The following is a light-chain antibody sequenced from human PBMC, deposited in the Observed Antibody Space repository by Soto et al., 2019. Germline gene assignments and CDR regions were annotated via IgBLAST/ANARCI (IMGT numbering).Light chain of an antibody. CDR3: SSYTSGSTLYV. J-gene: IGLJ1*01. V-gene: IGLV2-14*01. CDR2: ASS. CDR1: SSDVGSYNY. Sequence: QSALTQPASVSGSPGQSITISCTGTSSDVGSYNYVSWYQHHPGKAPRLMIYASSNRPSGVSHRFSGSRSGNTASLTISGLQAEDEADYYCSSYTSGSTLYVFGTGTKVTV.